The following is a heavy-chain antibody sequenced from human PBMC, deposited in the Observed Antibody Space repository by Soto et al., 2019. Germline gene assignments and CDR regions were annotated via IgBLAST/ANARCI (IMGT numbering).Heavy chain of an antibody. CDR1: GVSMSGGTFY. V-gene: IGHV4-39*01. CDR2: IYYSGTA. Sequence: SETLSLTCSVSGVSMSGGTFYWGWIRQPPGKGLEWIGNIYYSGTAYYDSSLKTRVTMSIHLSKNQFSLRLTSVTAADTAVYYCATSADNWFDPWGQGTLVTVSS. J-gene: IGHJ5*02. CDR3: ATSADNWFDP.